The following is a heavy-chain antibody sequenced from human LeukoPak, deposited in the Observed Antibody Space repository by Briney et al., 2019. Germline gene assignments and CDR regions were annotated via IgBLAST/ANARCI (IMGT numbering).Heavy chain of an antibody. V-gene: IGHV3-21*01. Sequence: GGSLRLSCAASGFTFSSYSMNWVRQAPGKGLEWVSSISSSSSYIYYADSVKGRFTISRDNAKNSLYLQMNSLRAEDTAAYYCARGNYGSGSPNWFDPWGQGTLVTVSS. CDR3: ARGNYGSGSPNWFDP. CDR2: ISSSSSYI. D-gene: IGHD3-10*01. CDR1: GFTFSSYS. J-gene: IGHJ5*02.